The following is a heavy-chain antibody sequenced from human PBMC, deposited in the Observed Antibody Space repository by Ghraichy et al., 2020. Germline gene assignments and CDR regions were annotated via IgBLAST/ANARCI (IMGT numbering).Heavy chain of an antibody. Sequence: SETLSLTCTVSGGSINNYYWNWIRQPPGKPLEWIGYMHTSGSADYNPSLKSRATISVDTSKNQFSLKLTSANAADTAVYYCARRGEGSWHYSYWGQGTLVTVSS. V-gene: IGHV4-4*09. CDR2: MHTSGSA. CDR1: GGSINNYY. D-gene: IGHD3-10*01. CDR3: ARRGEGSWHYSY. J-gene: IGHJ4*02.